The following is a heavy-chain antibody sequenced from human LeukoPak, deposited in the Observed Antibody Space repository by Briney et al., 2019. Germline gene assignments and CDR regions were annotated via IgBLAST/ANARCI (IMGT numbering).Heavy chain of an antibody. Sequence: SETLSLTCTVSGGSISSYYWSWIRQPAGKGLEWIGRIYTSGSTNYNPSLKSRVTMSVDTSKNRFSLELSSVTAADTAVYYCARNEYYDFWSGYSQAGWFDPWGQGTLVTVSS. J-gene: IGHJ5*02. CDR2: IYTSGST. CDR1: GGSISSYY. CDR3: ARNEYYDFWSGYSQAGWFDP. V-gene: IGHV4-4*07. D-gene: IGHD3-3*01.